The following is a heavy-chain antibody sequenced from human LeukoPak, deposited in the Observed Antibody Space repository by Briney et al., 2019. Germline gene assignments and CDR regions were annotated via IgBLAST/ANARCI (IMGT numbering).Heavy chain of an antibody. V-gene: IGHV1-69*13. CDR3: ARALWSGYYTRAFDI. CDR1: GGTFSSYA. D-gene: IGHD3-3*01. J-gene: IGHJ3*02. CDR2: IIPIFGTA. Sequence: GASVKVSCKASGGTFSSYAISWMRQAPGQGLEWMGGIIPIFGTANYAQKFQGRVTITADESTSTAYMELSSLRSEDTAVYYCARALWSGYYTRAFDIWGQGTMVTVSS.